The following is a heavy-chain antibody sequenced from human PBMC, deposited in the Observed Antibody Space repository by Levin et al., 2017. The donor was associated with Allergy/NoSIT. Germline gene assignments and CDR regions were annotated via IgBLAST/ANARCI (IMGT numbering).Heavy chain of an antibody. CDR1: GFTFSSYG. V-gene: IGHV3-33*01. Sequence: GESLKISCAASGFTFSSYGMHWVRQAPGKGLEWVAVIWYDGSNKYYADSVKGRFTISRDNSKNTLYLQMNSLRAEDTAVYYCARAVRGVIITTDYWGQGTLVTVSS. J-gene: IGHJ4*02. CDR3: ARAVRGVIITTDY. D-gene: IGHD3-10*01. CDR2: IWYDGSNK.